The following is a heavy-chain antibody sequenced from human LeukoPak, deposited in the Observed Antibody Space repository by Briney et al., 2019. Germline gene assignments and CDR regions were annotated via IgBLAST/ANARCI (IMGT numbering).Heavy chain of an antibody. Sequence: SVKVSCKASGGTFSSYAISWVRQAPGQGLEWMGRIIPILGIANYAQKFQGRVTITADKSTSTAYMELSSLRSEDTAVYYCARLEAVAGRSPNFHYWGQGTLVTVSS. CDR2: IIPILGIA. CDR1: GGTFSSYA. V-gene: IGHV1-69*04. J-gene: IGHJ4*02. CDR3: ARLEAVAGRSPNFHY. D-gene: IGHD6-19*01.